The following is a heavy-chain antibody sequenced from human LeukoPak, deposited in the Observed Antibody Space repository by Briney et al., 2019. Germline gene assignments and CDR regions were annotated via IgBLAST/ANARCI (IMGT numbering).Heavy chain of an antibody. CDR2: ISGSGGST. V-gene: IGHV3-23*01. Sequence: PGGSLRLSCAASGFTFSSYAMSWVRQAPGKGLEWVSAISGSGGSTYYADSVKGRFTISRDNSKNTLYLQMNSLRAEDTAVYYCAKDRTSSSWPNDAFDIWGQGTMVTVSS. CDR3: AKDRTSSSWPNDAFDI. CDR1: GFTFSSYA. J-gene: IGHJ3*02. D-gene: IGHD6-13*01.